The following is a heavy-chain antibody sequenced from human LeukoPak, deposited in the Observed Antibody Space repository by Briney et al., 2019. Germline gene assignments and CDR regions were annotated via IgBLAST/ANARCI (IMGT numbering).Heavy chain of an antibody. J-gene: IGHJ4*02. Sequence: GGSLRLSCTASGFTFSGYWMHWVRQVPGKGLVWVSYIKSDGTTTNYADSVKGRFTISRDKAKNTLYLQMNSLRVEDTAVYYCVRESGYTYGLWGQGSLVTVSS. CDR3: VRESGYTYGL. V-gene: IGHV3-74*01. CDR2: IKSDGTTT. CDR1: GFTFSGYW. D-gene: IGHD5-24*01.